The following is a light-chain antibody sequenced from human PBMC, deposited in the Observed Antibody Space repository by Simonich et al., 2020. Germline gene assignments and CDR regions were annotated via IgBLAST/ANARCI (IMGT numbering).Light chain of an antibody. CDR2: EGS. CDR3: CSYAGSSNVV. J-gene: IGLJ2*01. CDR1: SSDVGSYNL. Sequence: QSALTQPASVSGSPGPSITISCTGTSSDVGSYNLDSWYQQHPGKAPKLMIYEGSKRPSGVSNRFSGSKSGNTASLTSSGLQAEDEADYYCCSYAGSSNVVFGGGTKLTVL. V-gene: IGLV2-23*01.